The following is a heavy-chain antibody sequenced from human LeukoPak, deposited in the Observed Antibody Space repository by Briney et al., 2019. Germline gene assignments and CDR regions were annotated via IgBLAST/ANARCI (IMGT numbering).Heavy chain of an antibody. CDR2: ISSSSSYI. J-gene: IGHJ4*02. D-gene: IGHD1-26*01. CDR3: ARGDASGRPGIGFDF. V-gene: IGHV3-21*04. CDR1: GFTFSSYS. Sequence: GGSLRLSCAASGFTFSSYSMNWVRQAPGKGLEWVSSISSSSSYIYYADSVKGRFTISRDNAKNSLYLQMNSLRAEDTAVYYCARGDASGRPGIGFDFWGQGTLVTVSS.